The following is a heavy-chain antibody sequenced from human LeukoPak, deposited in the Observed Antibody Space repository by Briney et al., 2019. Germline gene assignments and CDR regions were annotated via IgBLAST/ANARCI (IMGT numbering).Heavy chain of an antibody. CDR2: IYYSGST. V-gene: IGHV4-39*01. CDR1: GGSISSSSYY. J-gene: IGHJ4*02. CDR3: ARLLPLDTALVITGGESFDY. Sequence: SETLSLTCSVSGGSISSSSYYWGWIRQPPGKGLEWVGSIYYSGSTFYNPSLKSRVTISVDTSKNQSSLKLTSVTAADTAVYYCARLLPLDTALVITGGESFDYWGQGTLVTVSS. D-gene: IGHD5-18*01.